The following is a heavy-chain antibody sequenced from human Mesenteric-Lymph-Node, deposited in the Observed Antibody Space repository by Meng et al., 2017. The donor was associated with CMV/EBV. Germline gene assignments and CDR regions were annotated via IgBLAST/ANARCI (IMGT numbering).Heavy chain of an antibody. CDR2: ISYDGSHK. V-gene: IGHV3-30*09. D-gene: IGHD7-27*01. CDR1: GFVFSNYA. CDR3: AKDQNWEGSDWIDP. Sequence: GESLKISCAASGFVFSNYAMHWVRQAPGKGLEWVALISYDGSHKYYADSVKGRFAISRDNSENTVYLQMSSLRSDDTSVYYCAKDQNWEGSDWIDPWGQGTLVTVSS. J-gene: IGHJ5*02.